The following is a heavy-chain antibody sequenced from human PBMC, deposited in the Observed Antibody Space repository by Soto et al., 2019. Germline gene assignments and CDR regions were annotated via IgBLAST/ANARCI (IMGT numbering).Heavy chain of an antibody. CDR2: ISYDGSNK. J-gene: IGHJ6*02. V-gene: IGHV3-30-3*01. D-gene: IGHD4-17*01. CDR1: GFTFSSYA. CDR3: AREPIGRFYYYYGMDV. Sequence: QVQLVESGGGVVQPGRSLRLSCAASGFTFSSYAMHWVRQAPGKGLEWVAVISYDGSNKYYADSVKGRFTISRDNSKNTLYLQMNSLRAEDTAVYYCAREPIGRFYYYYGMDVWGQGTTVTVSS.